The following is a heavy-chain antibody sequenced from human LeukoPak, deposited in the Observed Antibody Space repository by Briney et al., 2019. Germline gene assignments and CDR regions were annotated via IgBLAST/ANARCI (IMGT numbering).Heavy chain of an antibody. CDR2: IYYSGST. J-gene: IGHJ4*02. CDR1: GGSISSYY. Sequence: SETLSLTCTVSGGSISSYYWSWIRQPPGKGLEWIGYIYYSGSTNYNPSLKSRVTISANTSKNQFSLKLSSVTAADTAVYYCARDRSSSWYRGYFDYWGQGTLVTVPS. CDR3: ARDRSSSWYRGYFDY. V-gene: IGHV4-59*01. D-gene: IGHD6-13*01.